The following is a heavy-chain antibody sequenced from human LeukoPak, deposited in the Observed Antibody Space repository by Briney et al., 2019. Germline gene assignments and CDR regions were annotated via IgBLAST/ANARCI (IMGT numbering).Heavy chain of an antibody. D-gene: IGHD1-7*01. CDR2: INPSGGST. CDR3: ARTTKGRSLLELDYFDY. CDR1: GYTFTSYY. Sequence: ASVKVSCKASGYTFTSYYMHWVRQAPGQGLEWMGIINPSGGSTSYAQKFQGRVTMTRDTSTSTVYMELSSLRSEDTAVYYCARTTKGRSLLELDYFDYWGQGTLVTVSS. J-gene: IGHJ4*02. V-gene: IGHV1-46*01.